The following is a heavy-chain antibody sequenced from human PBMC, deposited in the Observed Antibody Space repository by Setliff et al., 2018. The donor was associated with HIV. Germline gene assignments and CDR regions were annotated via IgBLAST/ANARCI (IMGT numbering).Heavy chain of an antibody. CDR2: SNQSGSG. J-gene: IGHJ6*02. CDR3: AKGRRGYDSRLFYYHHGMDV. CDR1: GGSLRDYY. V-gene: IGHV4-34*01. D-gene: IGHD5-12*01. Sequence: PSETLSLTCVMDGGSLRDYYWSWIRQSPGKGLEWIGESNQSGSGNYNPSLKSRVTISVDTSRNEFFLNVGSVTAADTAVYYCAKGRRGYDSRLFYYHHGMDVWGQGTTVTVSS.